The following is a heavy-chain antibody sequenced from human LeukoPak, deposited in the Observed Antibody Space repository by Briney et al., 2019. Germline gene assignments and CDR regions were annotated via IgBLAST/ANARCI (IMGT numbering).Heavy chain of an antibody. CDR1: GLTFSSYA. CDR3: APRAVEMTTTKGY. V-gene: IGHV3-23*01. Sequence: GGSLRLSCTASGLTFSSYAMSWVRQAPGKGLEWVSTICGSGGSTYYADSVKGRFTISRGNSEKTLYLQINGRRAEDTAVYYCAPRAVEMTTTKGYWGQGTLVTVSS. J-gene: IGHJ4*02. CDR2: ICGSGGST. D-gene: IGHD5-24*01.